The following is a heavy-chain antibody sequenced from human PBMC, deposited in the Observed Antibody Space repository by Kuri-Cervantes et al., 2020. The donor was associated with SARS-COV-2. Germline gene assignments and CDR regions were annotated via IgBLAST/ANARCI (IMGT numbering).Heavy chain of an antibody. CDR2: IHPNYGAT. CDR3: ARSYFYDSSGYVMDY. D-gene: IGHD3-22*01. CDR1: GYTFTAYY. V-gene: IGHV1-2*06. Sequence: ASVKVSCKPSGYTFTAYYVHWVRQAPGQGLEWMGRIHPNYGATNSAQKFQGRVTMTRDTSISTAYMELSRLRSDDTAVYYCARSYFYDSSGYVMDYWGQGTLVTVSS. J-gene: IGHJ4*02.